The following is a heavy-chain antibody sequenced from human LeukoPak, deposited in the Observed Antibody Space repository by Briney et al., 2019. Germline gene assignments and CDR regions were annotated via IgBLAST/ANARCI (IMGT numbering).Heavy chain of an antibody. J-gene: IGHJ5*02. CDR3: ARNILLGYCSSTSRPTTNWFDP. D-gene: IGHD2-2*01. V-gene: IGHV3-7*01. CDR2: IKQDGSEK. Sequence: GGSLRLSCAASGFTFSSYWMSWVRQAPGKGLEWVANIKQDGSEKYYVDSVKGRFTISRDNAKNSLYLQMNSLRAEDTAVYYCARNILLGYCSSTSRPTTNWFDPWGQGTLVTVSS. CDR1: GFTFSSYW.